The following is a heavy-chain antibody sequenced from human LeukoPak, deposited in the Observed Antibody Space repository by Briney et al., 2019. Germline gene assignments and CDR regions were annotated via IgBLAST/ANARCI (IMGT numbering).Heavy chain of an antibody. J-gene: IGHJ2*01. CDR1: GGSISSSGYS. CDR3: ARLPYVTIFGVVISANWYFDL. V-gene: IGHV4-39*01. D-gene: IGHD3-3*01. CDR2: IYYSGNT. Sequence: SETLSLTCTVSGGSISSSGYSWGWIRQPPGKGLEWIGSIYYSGNTYYNPSLKSRVTIPVDTSKNQFSLKLSSVTAADTAVYYCARLPYVTIFGVVISANWYFDLWGRGTLVTVSS.